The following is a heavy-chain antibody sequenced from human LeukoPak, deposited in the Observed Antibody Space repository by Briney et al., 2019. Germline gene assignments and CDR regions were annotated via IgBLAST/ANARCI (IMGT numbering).Heavy chain of an antibody. Sequence: GGSLRLSCAASGFTFSDYYMSWIRQAPGKGLEWVSYISSSGSTIYYADSVKGRFTISRDNAKNSLYLQMNGLRAEDTAVYYCARDELQDIVATKGAYAFDIWGQGTMVTVSS. V-gene: IGHV3-11*01. D-gene: IGHD5-12*01. J-gene: IGHJ3*02. CDR3: ARDELQDIVATKGAYAFDI. CDR2: ISSSGSTI. CDR1: GFTFSDYY.